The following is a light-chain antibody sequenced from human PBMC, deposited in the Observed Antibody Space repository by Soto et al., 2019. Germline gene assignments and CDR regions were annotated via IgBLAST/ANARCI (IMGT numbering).Light chain of an antibody. CDR2: WAS. CDR1: QSVLYSSNNKDY. CDR3: QQYYITPYT. V-gene: IGKV4-1*01. Sequence: DIVMTQSPDSLVVSLGERVTINCRSSQSVLYSSNNKDYLAWYQQKPGQPPKLLIYWASTRELGVPDRFSGSGSGTDFTLTISSLQAEDVAVYYCQQYYITPYTFGQGTKLEMK. J-gene: IGKJ2*01.